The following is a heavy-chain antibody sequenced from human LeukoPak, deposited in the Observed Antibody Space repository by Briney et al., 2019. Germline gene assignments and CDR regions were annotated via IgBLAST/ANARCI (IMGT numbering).Heavy chain of an antibody. CDR1: GFTFSSYS. D-gene: IGHD5-12*01. J-gene: IGHJ3*02. CDR2: ISSSSSYI. Sequence: GGSLRLSCAASGFTFSSYSMNWVRQAPGKGLEWVSSISSSSSYIYYADSVKGRFTISRDNAKNSLYLQMNSLRAEDTAVYYCARGARGYSGYDPSIDAFDIWGQGTMVTVSS. CDR3: ARGARGYSGYDPSIDAFDI. V-gene: IGHV3-21*01.